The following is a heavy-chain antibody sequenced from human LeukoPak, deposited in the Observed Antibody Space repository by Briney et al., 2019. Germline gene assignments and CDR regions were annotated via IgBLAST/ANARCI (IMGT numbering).Heavy chain of an antibody. CDR3: AKDRGSGYCSSTSCFSFDY. CDR2: ISYDGSNK. Sequence: PARSLRLSCAASGFTFSSYGMHWVRQAPGKGLEWVAVISYDGSNKYYADSVKGRFTISGDNSKNTLYLQMNSLRADDTAVYYCAKDRGSGYCSSTSCFSFDYWGQGTLVTVSS. J-gene: IGHJ4*02. V-gene: IGHV3-30*18. CDR1: GFTFSSYG. D-gene: IGHD2-2*01.